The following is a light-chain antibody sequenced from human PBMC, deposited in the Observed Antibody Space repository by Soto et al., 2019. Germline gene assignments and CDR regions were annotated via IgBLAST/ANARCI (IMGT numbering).Light chain of an antibody. V-gene: IGKV1-9*01. Sequence: EIQLTQSASFLSASVGERVPLTCRASQGISSYLAWYQQKPGKAPKLMIYAASTLQSGVPLRFSGSGSGTSCTLTISSLQPEDVATYYCQQLLSYPITFGQGTRLEI. CDR2: AAS. CDR3: QQLLSYPIT. CDR1: QGISSY. J-gene: IGKJ5*01.